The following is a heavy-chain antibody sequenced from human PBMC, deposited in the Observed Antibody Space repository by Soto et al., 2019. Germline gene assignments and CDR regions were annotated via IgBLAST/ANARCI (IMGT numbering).Heavy chain of an antibody. CDR1: GASVAGGSYY. CDR2: IPSRGRP. CDR3: ARDTYSGYDFGL. J-gene: IGHJ5*02. V-gene: IGHV4-30-4*01. Sequence: SETLSLTCSVSGASVAGGSYYWSWVRQPPGKGLEWIGYIPSRGRPFYNPSLTSRGTISADTSKNQLSLQLTSVTAADTAVYYCARDTYSGYDFGLWGQGTLVTVS. D-gene: IGHD5-12*01.